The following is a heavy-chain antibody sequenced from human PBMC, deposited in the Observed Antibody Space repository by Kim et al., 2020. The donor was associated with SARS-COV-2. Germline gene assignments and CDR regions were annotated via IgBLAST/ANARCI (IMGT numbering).Heavy chain of an antibody. CDR2: ST. J-gene: IGHJ4*02. V-gene: IGHV4-59*01. D-gene: IGHD6-19*01. Sequence: STNYNPTLKSRVTLSVDTSKNQFSLKLSSGTAAGTAVYYCARDSSGWYDYWGQGTLVTVSS. CDR3: ARDSSGWYDY.